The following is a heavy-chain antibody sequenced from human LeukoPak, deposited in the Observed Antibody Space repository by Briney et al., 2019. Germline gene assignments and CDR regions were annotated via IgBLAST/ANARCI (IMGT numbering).Heavy chain of an antibody. Sequence: GGSLRLFCAASGLTFSSYAMRWVRQAPGKGLEWVSANSGSGGSTFYADSLKGRFTISRDNSKNTLYLQMNSLSAEDTAVYYCANRPYEIEDYWGQGTLFTVSS. V-gene: IGHV3-23*01. D-gene: IGHD3-16*01. CDR1: GLTFSSYA. J-gene: IGHJ4*02. CDR3: ANRPYEIEDY. CDR2: NSGSGGST.